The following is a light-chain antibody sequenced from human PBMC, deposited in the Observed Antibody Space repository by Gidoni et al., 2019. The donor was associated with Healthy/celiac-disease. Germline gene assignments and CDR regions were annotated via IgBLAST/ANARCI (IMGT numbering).Light chain of an antibody. V-gene: IGKV4-1*01. CDR1: QSVLYSSNNKNY. CDR2: WAS. Sequence: DILMTQSPHSLPVSLGERPTINCKSSQSVLYSSNNKNYLAWYQQKPGQPPKLLIYWASTRESGVPDRFSGRGSGTDFTLTISSLQDEDVAVYYCKQYYSTPTWTFGQGTKVEIK. CDR3: KQYYSTPTWT. J-gene: IGKJ1*01.